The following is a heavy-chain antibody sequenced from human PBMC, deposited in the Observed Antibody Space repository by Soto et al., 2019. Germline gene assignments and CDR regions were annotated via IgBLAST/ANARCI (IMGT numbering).Heavy chain of an antibody. Sequence: LRLSCAASGFTFSSYAMSWVRQAPGKGLEWVSAISGSGGSTYYADSVKGRFTISRDNSKNTLYLQMNSLRAEDTAVYYCAKDPVRVRGVIGLGDYYYGMDVSGQGTTVTVSS. CDR2: ISGSGGST. J-gene: IGHJ6*02. CDR3: AKDPVRVRGVIGLGDYYYGMDV. D-gene: IGHD3-10*01. V-gene: IGHV3-23*01. CDR1: GFTFSSYA.